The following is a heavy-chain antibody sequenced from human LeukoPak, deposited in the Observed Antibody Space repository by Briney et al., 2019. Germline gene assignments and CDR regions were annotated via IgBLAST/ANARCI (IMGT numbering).Heavy chain of an antibody. D-gene: IGHD1-14*01. Sequence: PGGSLRLSCAASGFTFSNAWMSWVRQAPGKGLEWVGRIKSKTDGGTTDYAAPVKGRFTISRDNAKNSLYLQMNSLRAEDTAVYYCARYADGIFYWGQGTLVTVSS. CDR1: GFTFSNAW. J-gene: IGHJ4*02. CDR3: ARYADGIFY. V-gene: IGHV3-15*01. CDR2: IKSKTDGGTT.